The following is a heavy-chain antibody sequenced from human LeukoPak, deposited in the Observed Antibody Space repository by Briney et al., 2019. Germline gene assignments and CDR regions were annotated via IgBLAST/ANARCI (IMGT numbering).Heavy chain of an antibody. V-gene: IGHV4-34*01. Sequence: SETLSLTCAVYGGSFSGYYWSWIRQPPGKGLEWIGEINHSGSTNYNPSLKSRVTISVDTSKNQFSLKLSSVAAADTAVYYCASPFDYWGQGTLVTVSS. CDR3: ASPFDY. CDR2: INHSGST. CDR1: GGSFSGYY. J-gene: IGHJ4*02.